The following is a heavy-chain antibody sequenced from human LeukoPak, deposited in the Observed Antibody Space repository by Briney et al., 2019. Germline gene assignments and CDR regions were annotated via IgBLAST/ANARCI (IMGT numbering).Heavy chain of an antibody. CDR3: VKDNSNWYWYFAP. CDR1: GFTFNNYA. J-gene: IGHJ2*01. Sequence: GGSLRLSCADSGFTFNNYAMIWVRQAPGKGLEWVSVISGSGNSTYYADSVKGRFTISRDNSKNTLYLQMNSLRGEDTAVYHCVKDNSNWYWYFAPWGRGTLVTVSS. CDR2: ISGSGNST. V-gene: IGHV3-23*01. D-gene: IGHD1-1*01.